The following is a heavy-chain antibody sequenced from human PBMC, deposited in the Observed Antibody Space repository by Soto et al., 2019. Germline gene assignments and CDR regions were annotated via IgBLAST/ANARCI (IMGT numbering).Heavy chain of an antibody. CDR1: EDSVSSNSAA. D-gene: IGHD3-16*01. CDR2: TYYRSKWYN. CDR3: ARSARGGRGTGIRGMDV. Sequence: QVQLQQSGPGLVKPSQTLSLTCAISEDSVSSNSAAWNWIRQSPSRGLEWLGRTYYRSKWYNDYAVSVKSRITINPDTSKNQFSLQLNSVTPEDTAVYYCARSARGGRGTGIRGMDVWGQGTTVTVSS. J-gene: IGHJ6*02. V-gene: IGHV6-1*01.